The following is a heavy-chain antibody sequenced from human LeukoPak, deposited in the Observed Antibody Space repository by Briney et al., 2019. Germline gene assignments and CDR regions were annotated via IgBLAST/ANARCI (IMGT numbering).Heavy chain of an antibody. CDR1: GYTFTGAY. CDR2: INPNSGGT. CDR3: ARVLFNSGYDY. Sequence: ASVKVSCKASGYTFTGAYIRWVRQAPGHGLEWMGWINPNSGGTQFAQKFQGRVTMTRDTSISTAYMELDRLRSDDTAVYYCARVLFNSGYDYWGQGTLVTVSS. V-gene: IGHV1-2*02. D-gene: IGHD2-21*01. J-gene: IGHJ4*02.